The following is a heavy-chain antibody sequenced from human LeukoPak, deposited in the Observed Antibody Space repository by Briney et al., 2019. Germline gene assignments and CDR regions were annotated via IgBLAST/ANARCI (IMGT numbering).Heavy chain of an antibody. V-gene: IGHV1-2*02. CDR3: ARVASGNNYGSWFDP. J-gene: IGHJ5*02. CDR2: INCNSGGT. D-gene: IGHD3-10*01. Sequence: RASVKVSCKASGFTFINYYMHWVRQAPGQGLEWMGLINCNSGGTNYAQRFQGRVTMTRDTSITTVYMELSGLTSDDTAVYYCARVASGNNYGSWFDPWGQGTLVTVSS. CDR1: GFTFINYY.